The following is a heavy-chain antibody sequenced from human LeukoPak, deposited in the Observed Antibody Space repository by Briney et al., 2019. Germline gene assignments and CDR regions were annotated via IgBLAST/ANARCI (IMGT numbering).Heavy chain of an antibody. Sequence: PGGSLRLSCAASGFTFSNAWMSWVRQAPGKGLEWVGRIKSKTDGGTTDYAAPVKGRFTISRDDSKNTLYLQMNRQKTEDTAVYYCATDRSGWYDYWGQGTLVTVSS. CDR3: ATDRSGWYDY. CDR1: GFTFSNAW. D-gene: IGHD6-19*01. V-gene: IGHV3-15*01. J-gene: IGHJ4*02. CDR2: IKSKTDGGTT.